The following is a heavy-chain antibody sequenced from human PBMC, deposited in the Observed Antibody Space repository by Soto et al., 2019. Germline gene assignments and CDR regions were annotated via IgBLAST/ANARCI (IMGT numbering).Heavy chain of an antibody. V-gene: IGHV3-7*01. CDR3: VGFGGLNV. CDR1: GITFSNYW. CDR2: INPDGSQK. D-gene: IGHD3-10*01. Sequence: VQLAESGGGLVQPGGSLRLSCAASGITFSNYWMSWIRQAPGKGLEWVAHINPDGSQKYYVDSTKGRFTISRDNAKNSLSLQSSSLRAEDTALYYCVGFGGLNVWGRGTTVTVAS. J-gene: IGHJ6*04.